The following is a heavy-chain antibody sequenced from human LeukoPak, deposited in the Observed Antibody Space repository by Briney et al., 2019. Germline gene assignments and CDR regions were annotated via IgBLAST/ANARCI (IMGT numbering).Heavy chain of an antibody. Sequence: SETLSLTCTVSGGSISSYYWSWIRQPPGKGLEWIGYIYYSGSTNYNPSLKSRVTISVDTSKNQFSLKLSSVTAADTAVYYCARAHYDFWSGYYQGSWFDPWGQGTLVTVSS. D-gene: IGHD3-3*01. J-gene: IGHJ5*02. V-gene: IGHV4-59*01. CDR3: ARAHYDFWSGYYQGSWFDP. CDR1: GGSISSYY. CDR2: IYYSGST.